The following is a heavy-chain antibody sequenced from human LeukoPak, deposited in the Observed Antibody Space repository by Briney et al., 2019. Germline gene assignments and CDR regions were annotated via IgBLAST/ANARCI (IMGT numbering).Heavy chain of an antibody. J-gene: IGHJ4*02. Sequence: SETLSLTCAVYGGSFSGYYWSWIRQPPGKGLEWIREINHSGSTNYNPSLKSRVTISVDTSKNQFSLKLSSVTAADTAVYYCARYSRPAAVLDYWGQGTLVTVSS. V-gene: IGHV4-34*01. D-gene: IGHD2-2*01. CDR2: INHSGST. CDR3: ARYSRPAAVLDY. CDR1: GGSFSGYY.